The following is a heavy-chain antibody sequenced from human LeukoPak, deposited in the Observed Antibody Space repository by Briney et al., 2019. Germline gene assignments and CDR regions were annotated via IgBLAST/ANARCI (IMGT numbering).Heavy chain of an antibody. Sequence: PGGSLRLSCAASGFTFDDYAMHWVRQAPGKGLEWVSGISWNSGSIDYADSVKGRFTISRDNAKNSLYLQMNSLRAEDTALYYCARKQRSYYYHGLDVWGQGTTVTVS. J-gene: IGHJ6*02. CDR1: GFTFDDYA. CDR3: ARKQRSYYYHGLDV. CDR2: ISWNSGSI. D-gene: IGHD6-13*01. V-gene: IGHV3-9*01.